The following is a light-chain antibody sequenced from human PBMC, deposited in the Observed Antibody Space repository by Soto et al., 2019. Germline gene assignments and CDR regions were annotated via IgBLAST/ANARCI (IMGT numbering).Light chain of an antibody. V-gene: IGLV1-44*01. CDR1: SSNIGSAT. Sequence: QSVLTQPPSASGTPGQRVTISWSGSSSNIGSATVNWYQQLPGTAPKLLIYIDNQRPSGVPDRFSGSKSGSSASLAISGLHSEDEAIYYCATWDDSLNGPLFGGGTKLTAL. J-gene: IGLJ2*01. CDR2: IDN. CDR3: ATWDDSLNGPL.